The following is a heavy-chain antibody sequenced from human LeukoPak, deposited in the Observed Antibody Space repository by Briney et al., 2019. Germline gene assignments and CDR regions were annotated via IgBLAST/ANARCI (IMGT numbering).Heavy chain of an antibody. J-gene: IGHJ4*02. D-gene: IGHD1-26*01. CDR1: GGSISSYY. CDR2: IHTSGST. Sequence: SETLSLTCTVSGGSISSYYWSWIRQPAGKGLEWIGRIHTSGSTSFGPSLKSRVTMSVDTSKNQFSLKLSPVTAADTAVYYCATYVPRSGNSGGYFDYWGQGALVTVSS. V-gene: IGHV4-4*07. CDR3: ATYVPRSGNSGGYFDY.